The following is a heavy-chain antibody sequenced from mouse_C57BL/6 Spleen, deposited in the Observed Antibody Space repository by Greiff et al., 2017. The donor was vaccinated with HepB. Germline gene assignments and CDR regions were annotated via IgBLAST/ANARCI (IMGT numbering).Heavy chain of an antibody. CDR3: ARSGRGLRSFRDY. V-gene: IGHV1-82*01. J-gene: IGHJ2*01. Sequence: VQLQESGPELVKPGASVKISCKGSGYAFSSSWMNWVKQRPGKGLEWIGRIYPGDGDTNYNGKFKGKATLTADKSSSTAYMQLSSLTSEDSAVYCCARSGRGLRSFRDYWGQGTTLTVSS. D-gene: IGHD3-2*02. CDR2: IYPGDGDT. CDR1: GYAFSSSW.